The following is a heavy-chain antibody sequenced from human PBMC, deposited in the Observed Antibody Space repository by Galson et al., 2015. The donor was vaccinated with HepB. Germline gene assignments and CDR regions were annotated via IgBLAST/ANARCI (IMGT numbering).Heavy chain of an antibody. D-gene: IGHD3-16*01. CDR1: GYTFTGYY. CDR2: VDPNSGDT. Sequence: SVKVSCKASGYTFTGYYIHWVRQAPGQGLDWMGWVDPNSGDTDYGQKFQGRVTMTRDTSITTVYMELSRLRSDDTAVYYCARDRSFRGVRGNDAFDIWGQGTMVTVSS. V-gene: IGHV1-2*02. J-gene: IGHJ3*02. CDR3: ARDRSFRGVRGNDAFDI.